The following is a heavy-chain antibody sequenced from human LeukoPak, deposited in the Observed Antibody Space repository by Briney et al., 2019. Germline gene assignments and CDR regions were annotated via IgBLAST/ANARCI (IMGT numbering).Heavy chain of an antibody. Sequence: GGSLRLSCAASGFAFSNAWVSRVRQAAGKGLEWVGRIKGKTDGGATDYAGPVKGGFTISRDDSNNTLYLQMNSLKTYDTAVYYCTTDQGYCSSTSCFDYWGQGTLVTVSS. J-gene: IGHJ4*02. CDR3: TTDQGYCSSTSCFDY. CDR2: IKGKTDGGAT. V-gene: IGHV3-15*01. D-gene: IGHD2-2*01. CDR1: GFAFSNAW.